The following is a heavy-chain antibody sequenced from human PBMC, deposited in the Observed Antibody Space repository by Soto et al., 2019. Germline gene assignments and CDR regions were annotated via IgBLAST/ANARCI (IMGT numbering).Heavy chain of an antibody. CDR2: IYYSGST. V-gene: IGHV4-61*08. CDR3: ARTDYYYDVSGYAPDAFDI. CDR1: GGSISSGDYY. J-gene: IGHJ3*02. D-gene: IGHD3-22*01. Sequence: SETLSLTCTVSGGSISSGDYYWSWIRQPPGKGLEWIGYIYYSGSTNYNPSLKSRVTISVDTSKNQFSLRLSSVTAADTAVYYCARTDYYYDVSGYAPDAFDIWGQGTMVT.